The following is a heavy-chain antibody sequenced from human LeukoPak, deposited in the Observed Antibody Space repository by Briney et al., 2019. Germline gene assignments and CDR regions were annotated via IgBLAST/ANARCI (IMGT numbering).Heavy chain of an antibody. J-gene: IGHJ4*02. Sequence: PGGSLRLSCAASGFTFSSYAMHWVRQAPGKGLEWVAVISYDGSNKYYADSVKGRFTISRDNAKNSLYLQMNSLRAEDTAVYYCASERGLRLSTGDYWGQGTLVTVSS. CDR3: ASERGLRLSTGDY. D-gene: IGHD4/OR15-4a*01. V-gene: IGHV3-30-3*01. CDR2: ISYDGSNK. CDR1: GFTFSSYA.